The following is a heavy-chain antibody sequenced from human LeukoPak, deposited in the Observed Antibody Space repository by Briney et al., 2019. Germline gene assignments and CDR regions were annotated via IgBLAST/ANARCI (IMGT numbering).Heavy chain of an antibody. CDR2: INHSGST. CDR3: SIFGVVRDAFDI. V-gene: IGHV4-34*01. D-gene: IGHD3-3*01. CDR1: GGSFSGYY. J-gene: IGHJ3*02. Sequence: SETLSLTCAVYGGSFSGYYWSWIRQPPGKGLEWIGEINHSGSTNYNPSLKSRVTISVDTSKNQFSLKLSSVTAADTAVYYCSIFGVVRDAFDIWGQGTMVTVSS.